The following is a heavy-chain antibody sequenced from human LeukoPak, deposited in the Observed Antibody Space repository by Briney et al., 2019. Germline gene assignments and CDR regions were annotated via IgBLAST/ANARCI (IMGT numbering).Heavy chain of an antibody. CDR3: ARARYANAWYAFDI. CDR1: GGSPSSYY. D-gene: IGHD2-2*01. V-gene: IGHV4-59*01. CDR2: LSHSGSS. J-gene: IGHJ3*02. Sequence: PETLSLTCTVPGGSPSSYYWSWIRRPPGRGRGWIAYLSHSGSSDSNPSLTSRVTTLVDTSKNQFSLKLTSVTAADTAVYYCARARYANAWYAFDIWGHGTMVTVSS.